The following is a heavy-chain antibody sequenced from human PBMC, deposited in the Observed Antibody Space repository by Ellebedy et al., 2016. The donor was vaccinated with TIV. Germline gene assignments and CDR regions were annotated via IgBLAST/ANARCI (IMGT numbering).Heavy chain of an antibody. J-gene: IGHJ4*02. CDR3: ARDREHLYAPPNY. CDR1: GFTFSSYW. Sequence: PGGFLRLSCAASGFTFSSYWMSWVRQAPGKGLEWVANIKQDGSEKYYVDSVKGRFTISRDNAKNSLYLQMNSLRAADTAVYYCARDREHLYAPPNYWGQGTLVTVSS. V-gene: IGHV3-7*04. CDR2: IKQDGSEK. D-gene: IGHD2-2*01.